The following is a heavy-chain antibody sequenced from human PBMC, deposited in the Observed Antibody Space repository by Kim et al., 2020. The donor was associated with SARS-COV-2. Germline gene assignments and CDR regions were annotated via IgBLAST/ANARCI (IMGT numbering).Heavy chain of an antibody. Sequence: GGSLRLSCAASGFTFSSYWMHWVRQAPGKGLVWVSRINSDGSSTSYADSVKGRFTISRDNAKNTLYLQMNSLRAEDTAVYYCARGYRYYYDSSGQPNYFDYWGQRTLVTVSS. CDR3: ARGYRYYYDSSGQPNYFDY. D-gene: IGHD3-22*01. J-gene: IGHJ4*02. V-gene: IGHV3-74*01. CDR2: INSDGSST. CDR1: GFTFSSYW.